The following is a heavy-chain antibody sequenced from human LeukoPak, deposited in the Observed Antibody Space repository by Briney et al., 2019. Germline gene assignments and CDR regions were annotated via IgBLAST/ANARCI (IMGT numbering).Heavy chain of an antibody. CDR1: GYTFTGYY. J-gene: IGHJ4*02. CDR3: VRDSTVTH. D-gene: IGHD4-4*01. Sequence: ASVKVSCKASGYTFTGYYMHWVRQAPGQGLEWVGRIYSKSGDTNYAQKFQGRVTMTRDTSISTVHMELSSLTSDDTAVYYCVRDSTVTHWGQGTLVTFSS. CDR2: IYSKSGDT. V-gene: IGHV1-2*06.